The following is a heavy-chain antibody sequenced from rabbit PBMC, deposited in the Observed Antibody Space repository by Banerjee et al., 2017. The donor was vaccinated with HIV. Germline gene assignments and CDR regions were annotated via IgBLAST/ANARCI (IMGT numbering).Heavy chain of an antibody. CDR1: GFDFSHYG. D-gene: IGHD1-1*01. Sequence: QEQLVESGGGLVQPGGSLKLSCKASGFDFSHYGVSWVRQAPGKGLEWIGYIDPIFTTTHYASWVNGRFTISRDIDQNTLYLQLNSLTAADTATYFCVRGASESGYYSLWGPGTLVTVS. CDR2: IDPIFTTT. CDR3: VRGASESGYYSL. V-gene: IGHV1S47*01. J-gene: IGHJ4*01.